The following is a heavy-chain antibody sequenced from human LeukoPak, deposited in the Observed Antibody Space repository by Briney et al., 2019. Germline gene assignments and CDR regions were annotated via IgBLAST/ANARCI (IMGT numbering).Heavy chain of an antibody. CDR3: AKDTIAARLWYFDL. CDR1: GFTFSSYA. J-gene: IGHJ2*01. V-gene: IGHV3-23*01. CDR2: ISGSGGST. D-gene: IGHD6-6*01. Sequence: GGSLRLSCAASGFTFSSYAMSWVRQAPGKGLEWVSAISGSGGSTYYADSVKGRFTIPRDNSKNTLYLQMNSLRAEDTAVYYCAKDTIAARLWYFDLWGRGTLVTVSS.